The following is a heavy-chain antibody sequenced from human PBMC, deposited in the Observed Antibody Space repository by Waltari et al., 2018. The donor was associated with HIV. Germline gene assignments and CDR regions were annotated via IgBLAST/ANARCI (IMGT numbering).Heavy chain of an antibody. V-gene: IGHV3-9*01. Sequence: VESGGDLVQPGRSLRLSCAGSGFNFDDYAMHWVRQIPGRGLEWVSGITGNSGTILYADSVRGRFTVSRDNGNNSLSLQMNSLRGDDTAIYYCTTFSTIVGTFDKWGRGTMVTVSS. CDR1: GFNFDDYA. J-gene: IGHJ3*02. CDR3: TTFSTIVGTFDK. CDR2: ITGNSGTI. D-gene: IGHD2-21*01.